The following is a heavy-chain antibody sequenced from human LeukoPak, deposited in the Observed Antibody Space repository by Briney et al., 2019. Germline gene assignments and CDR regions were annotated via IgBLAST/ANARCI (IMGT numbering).Heavy chain of an antibody. CDR2: INPNGGRT. V-gene: IGHV1-46*01. D-gene: IGHD5-12*01. Sequence: ASVTVSCKASENTFTNYYMHWARQAPGQGLEWLGLINPNGGRTAYAQNFQGRVTMTRDTSTTTLYLELSSLRSDDTAVYYCARAKYGGYVSPDYWGQGTLVTVSS. J-gene: IGHJ4*02. CDR1: ENTFTNYY. CDR3: ARAKYGGYVSPDY.